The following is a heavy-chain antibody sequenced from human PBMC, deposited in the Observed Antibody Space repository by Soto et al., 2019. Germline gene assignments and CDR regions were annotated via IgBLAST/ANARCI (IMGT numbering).Heavy chain of an antibody. D-gene: IGHD3-10*01. J-gene: IGHJ3*02. CDR1: GGTFSSYA. CDR3: ARGLLLWFGEKSYAFDI. CDR2: MNPNSGNT. Sequence: GASVKVSCKASGGTFSSYAISWLRQAPGQGLEWMGWMNPNSGNTGYAQKFQGRVTMTRNTSISTAYMELSSLRSEDTAVYYCARGLLLWFGEKSYAFDIWGQGTMVTVSS. V-gene: IGHV1-8*02.